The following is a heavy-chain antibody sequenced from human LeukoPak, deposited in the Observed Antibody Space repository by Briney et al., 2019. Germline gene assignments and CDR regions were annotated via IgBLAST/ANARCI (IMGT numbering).Heavy chain of an antibody. CDR2: IKQDGSEK. V-gene: IGHV3-7*04. J-gene: IGHJ4*02. CDR1: GFTCSSYL. CDR3: ARSSLQLELRPDFDY. D-gene: IGHD1-1*01. Sequence: GSLSLSCAASGFTCSSYLLSWVRQAPGKGLEWVANIKQDGSEKYYVDSVKGRFTISRDNAKNSLSLQMNSLRAEDTAVYYCARSSLQLELRPDFDYWGQGTLVTVSS.